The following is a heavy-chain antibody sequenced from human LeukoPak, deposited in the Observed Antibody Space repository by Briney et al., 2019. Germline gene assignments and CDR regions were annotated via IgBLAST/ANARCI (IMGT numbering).Heavy chain of an antibody. J-gene: IGHJ3*01. Sequence: GASVKVSCKASGYTFTNYGISWVRQTPGQGLEWTGRISTYNGNTNYAQKFQGRVTMTTDTSTSTVYMELRSLRSDDTAVYYCARGDRAFDVWGQGTMVTVSS. CDR1: GYTFTNYG. CDR2: ISTYNGNT. D-gene: IGHD2-21*02. CDR3: ARGDRAFDV. V-gene: IGHV1-18*01.